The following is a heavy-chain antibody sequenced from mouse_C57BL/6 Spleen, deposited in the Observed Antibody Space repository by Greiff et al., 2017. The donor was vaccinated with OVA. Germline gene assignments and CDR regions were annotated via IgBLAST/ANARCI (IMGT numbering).Heavy chain of an antibody. J-gene: IGHJ2*01. CDR3: VFPSSGPRLFDY. D-gene: IGHD3-2*02. V-gene: IGHV1-47*01. Sequence: QVQLQQSGAELVKPGASVKMSCKASGYTFTTYPIEWMKQNHGKSLEWIGNFHPYNDDTKYNEKFKGKATLTVDKSSSTVYLELSRLTSDDSAVYYCVFPSSGPRLFDYWGQGTTRTVSS. CDR2: FHPYNDDT. CDR1: GYTFTTYP.